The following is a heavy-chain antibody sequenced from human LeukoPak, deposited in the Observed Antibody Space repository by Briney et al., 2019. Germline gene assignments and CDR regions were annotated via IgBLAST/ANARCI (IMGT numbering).Heavy chain of an antibody. Sequence: GGSLRLSCTASGFTFGDYAMSWFRQAPGKGREWVGFIRSKAYGGTTEYAASVKGRFTISRDDSKSIAYLQMNSLKTEDTAVYYCTRVIYTSTGYPYYFDYWGQGTLATVSS. D-gene: IGHD3-9*01. CDR2: IRSKAYGGTT. J-gene: IGHJ4*02. CDR3: TRVIYTSTGYPYYFDY. CDR1: GFTFGDYA. V-gene: IGHV3-49*03.